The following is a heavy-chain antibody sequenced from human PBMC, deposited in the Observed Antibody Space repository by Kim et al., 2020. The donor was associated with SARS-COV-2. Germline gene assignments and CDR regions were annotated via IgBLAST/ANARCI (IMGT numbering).Heavy chain of an antibody. J-gene: IGHJ4*02. Sequence: SETLSLTCAVYGGSFSGYYWSWIRQPPGKGLEWIGEINHSGSTNYNPSLKSRVTISVDTSKNQFSLKLSSVTAADTAVYYCARDQAAGVATITGYYFDYWGQGTLVTVSS. V-gene: IGHV4-34*01. CDR2: INHSGST. CDR1: GGSFSGYY. CDR3: ARDQAAGVATITGYYFDY. D-gene: IGHD5-12*01.